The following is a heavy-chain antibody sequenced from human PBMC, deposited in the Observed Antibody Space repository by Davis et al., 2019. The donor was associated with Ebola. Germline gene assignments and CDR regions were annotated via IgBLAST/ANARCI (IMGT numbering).Heavy chain of an antibody. CDR3: ARDSMGSVDGYLLEADAFDI. J-gene: IGHJ3*02. Sequence: GGSLRLSCAASGFTFSSYAMSWVRQAPGKGLEWVSAISGSGGSTYYADSVKGRFTISRDNSKNTLYLQMNSLRAEDTAVYYCARDSMGSVDGYLLEADAFDIWGLGTMVTVSS. CDR2: ISGSGGST. D-gene: IGHD5-24*01. V-gene: IGHV3-23*01. CDR1: GFTFSSYA.